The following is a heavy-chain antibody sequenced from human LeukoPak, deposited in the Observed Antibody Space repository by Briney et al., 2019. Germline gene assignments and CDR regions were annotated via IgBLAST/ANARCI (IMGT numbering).Heavy chain of an antibody. CDR1: GFTVSSNY. D-gene: IGHD3-3*01. Sequence: PGGSLRLSCAASGFTVSSNYMSWVRQAPGKGLEWVSVIYSGGSTYYADSVKGRFTISRDNSKNTLYLQMNSLRAEDTAVYYCAKLKPYYDFWSGYYNEDYWGQGTLVTVSS. CDR2: IYSGGST. J-gene: IGHJ4*02. V-gene: IGHV3-66*01. CDR3: AKLKPYYDFWSGYYNEDY.